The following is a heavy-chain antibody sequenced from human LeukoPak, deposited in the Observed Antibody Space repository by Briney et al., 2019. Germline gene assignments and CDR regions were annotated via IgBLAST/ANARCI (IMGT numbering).Heavy chain of an antibody. CDR3: AREGLECLGSSCQRAAFDY. D-gene: IGHD2-2*01. Sequence: GGSLRLSCAASGFTFSSYWMHWVRQASGKGLVWVSRIKTDGSSTSYADSVKGRFTISRDNAKNTVYLQMNSLRAEDTAVYYCAREGLECLGSSCQRAAFDYWGQGTPVTVSS. CDR2: IKTDGSST. V-gene: IGHV3-74*01. J-gene: IGHJ4*02. CDR1: GFTFSSYW.